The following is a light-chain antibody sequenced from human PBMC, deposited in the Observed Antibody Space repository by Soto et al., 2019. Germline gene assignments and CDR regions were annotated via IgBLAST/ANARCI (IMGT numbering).Light chain of an antibody. CDR1: QSISSY. J-gene: IGKJ1*01. CDR2: GAS. V-gene: IGKV1-39*01. Sequence: DIQMTQSPSSLSASVGDRVTITCRAGQSISSYLNWYRQKPGKAPELLIYGASTLQSGVPSTFSGYGSGTDFTLTITSLQPDDFATYYCQQSYSTPWTFGQGTRWISN. CDR3: QQSYSTPWT.